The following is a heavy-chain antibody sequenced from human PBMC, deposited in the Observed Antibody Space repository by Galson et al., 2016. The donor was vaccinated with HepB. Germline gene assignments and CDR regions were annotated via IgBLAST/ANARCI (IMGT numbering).Heavy chain of an antibody. CDR1: GGSISGYY. CDR3: AASAVVVVPTAMWGWFDP. V-gene: IGHV4-59*01. D-gene: IGHD2-2*01. Sequence: ETLSLTCSVSGGSISGYYWSWIRQPPGKGLEWIGYIDDSGSTNYNPSVKSRVTISVDTSKNQFSLKLTSVTAADTAVYYCAASAVVVVPTAMWGWFDPWGQGTLVTVSS. J-gene: IGHJ5*02. CDR2: IDDSGST.